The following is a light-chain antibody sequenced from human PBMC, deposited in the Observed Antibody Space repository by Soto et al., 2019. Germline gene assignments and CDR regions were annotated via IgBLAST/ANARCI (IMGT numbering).Light chain of an antibody. CDR2: STN. CDR3: VLYMGSGISV. J-gene: IGLJ3*02. Sequence: QTVVTQEPSFSVSPGGTVTLTCGLSSGSVSTSYYPSWYQQTPGQAPRTLIYSTNTRSSGVPDRFSGSILGNKAALTITGAHADDESDYSCVLYMGSGISVFGGGTKLTVL. CDR1: SGSVSTSYY. V-gene: IGLV8-61*01.